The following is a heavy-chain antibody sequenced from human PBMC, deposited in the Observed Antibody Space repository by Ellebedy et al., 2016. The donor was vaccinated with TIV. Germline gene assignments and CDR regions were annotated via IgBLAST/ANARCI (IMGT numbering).Heavy chain of an antibody. CDR2: IKQDGSEK. CDR3: AKDLTPDGYWDFEY. D-gene: IGHD5-18*01. Sequence: GGSLRLSCAASGFTFSSYWMSWVRQAPGKGLEWVASIKQDGSEKYYVDSVKGRFTISRDKSRNSLHLQMDRLRPEDTAVYYCAKDLTPDGYWDFEYWGQGTLVTVSS. J-gene: IGHJ4*02. V-gene: IGHV3-7*03. CDR1: GFTFSSYW.